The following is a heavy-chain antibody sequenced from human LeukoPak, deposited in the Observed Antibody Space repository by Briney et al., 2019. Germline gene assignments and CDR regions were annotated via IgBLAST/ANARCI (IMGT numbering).Heavy chain of an antibody. CDR3: AKDLGTTVTTSRDYYYYYMDV. Sequence: PSETLSLTCAVYGGSFSGYYWSWIRQPPGKGLEWIGEINHSGSTNYNPSLKSRVTISVDTSKNQFSLKLSSVTAADTAVYYCAKDLGTTVTTSRDYYYYYMDVWGKGTTVTVSS. CDR1: GGSFSGYY. J-gene: IGHJ6*03. D-gene: IGHD4-11*01. V-gene: IGHV4-34*01. CDR2: INHSGST.